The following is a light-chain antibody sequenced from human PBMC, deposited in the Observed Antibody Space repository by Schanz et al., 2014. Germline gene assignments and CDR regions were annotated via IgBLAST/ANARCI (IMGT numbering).Light chain of an antibody. Sequence: EIVMTQSPATLSVSPGERATLSCRASQSVGSNLAWYQQKPGQAPRLLIYAASIRAIGIPDRFSGSGSGTDFTLTISSLQPDDFATYYCQQYNSYSRTFGQGTKVEIK. J-gene: IGKJ1*01. CDR3: QQYNSYSRT. CDR1: QSVGSN. V-gene: IGKV3D-15*01. CDR2: AAS.